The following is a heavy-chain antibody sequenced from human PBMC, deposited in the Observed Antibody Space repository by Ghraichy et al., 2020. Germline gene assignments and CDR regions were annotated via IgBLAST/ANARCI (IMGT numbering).Heavy chain of an antibody. CDR3: AAEGYGDYEDYFDY. D-gene: IGHD4-17*01. Sequence: SETLSLTCAVYGGSFSGYYWSWIRQPPGKGLEWIGEINHSGSTNYNPSLKSRVTISVDTSKNQFSLKLSSVTAADTAVYYCAAEGYGDYEDYFDYWGQGTLVTVSS. CDR1: GGSFSGYY. J-gene: IGHJ4*02. CDR2: INHSGST. V-gene: IGHV4-34*01.